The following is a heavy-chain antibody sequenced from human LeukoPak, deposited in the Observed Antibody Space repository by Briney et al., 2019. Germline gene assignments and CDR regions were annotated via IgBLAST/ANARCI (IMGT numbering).Heavy chain of an antibody. V-gene: IGHV3-53*01. Sequence: GGSLRLSCAASGFTFSRFWMHWVRQAPGKGLEWVSVIYSDGTTYYADSVKGRFTISRDNSKNTLYLQMNSLGAEDTAVYYCARDSPYSDYLIGGAFNIWGQGTMVTVSS. CDR1: GFTFSRFW. J-gene: IGHJ3*02. CDR3: ARDSPYSDYLIGGAFNI. CDR2: IYSDGTT. D-gene: IGHD4-11*01.